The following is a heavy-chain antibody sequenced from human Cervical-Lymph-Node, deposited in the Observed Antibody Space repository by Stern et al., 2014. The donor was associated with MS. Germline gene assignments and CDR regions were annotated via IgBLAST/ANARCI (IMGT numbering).Heavy chain of an antibody. V-gene: IGHV4-59*01. J-gene: IGHJ4*02. CDR2: IYYTGGT. CDR3: ARDTAWRSGSDY. CDR1: GGSISPYY. D-gene: IGHD4-17*01. Sequence: QVQLQESGPGLVKASETLSLTCIVSGGSISPYYWSWIRQPPGKGLEWIGYIYYTGGTTYNPSRKSRVTISVDTSKNQFSLKLSSVTAADTAVYYCARDTAWRSGSDYWGQGILVTVSS.